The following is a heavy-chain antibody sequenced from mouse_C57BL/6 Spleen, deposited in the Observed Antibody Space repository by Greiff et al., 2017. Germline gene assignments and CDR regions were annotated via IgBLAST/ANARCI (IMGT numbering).Heavy chain of an antibody. CDR3: ARSRYVNYFDY. Sequence: VQLQQPGAELVMPGASVKLSCKASGYTFTSYWMHWVKQRPGQGLEWIGEIDPSDSYTNYNQKFKGKSTLTVDKSSSTAYMQLSSLTSEDSAVYDCARSRYVNYFDYWGQGTTLTVSS. V-gene: IGHV1-69*01. J-gene: IGHJ2*01. CDR1: GYTFTSYW. D-gene: IGHD1-1*02. CDR2: IDPSDSYT.